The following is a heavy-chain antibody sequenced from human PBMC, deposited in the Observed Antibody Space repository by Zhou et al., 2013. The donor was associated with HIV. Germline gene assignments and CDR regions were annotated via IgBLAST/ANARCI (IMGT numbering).Heavy chain of an antibody. J-gene: IGHJ4*02. D-gene: IGHD5-18*01. Sequence: QVQLVQSGAEVKKPGSSVKVSCKTSGGSFSSYAMNWVRQAPGQGLEWMGRIIPMFGTVNYTQKFQGRVTITADESTSTAYMELSSLRSEDTALYYCARANSGDSLGYFDYWGQGTLVTVSS. CDR1: GGSFSSYA. V-gene: IGHV1-69*13. CDR3: ARANSGDSLGYFDY. CDR2: IIPMFGTV.